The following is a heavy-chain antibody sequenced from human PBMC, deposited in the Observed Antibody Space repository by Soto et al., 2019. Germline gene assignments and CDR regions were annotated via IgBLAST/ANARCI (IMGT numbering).Heavy chain of an antibody. D-gene: IGHD3-22*01. Sequence: QVQLQESGPGLVEPSGTLSLTCGVSGDSFSSSNWWTWIRQPPGKGLEWIGDILHTGHTDYSPSLRSRITMSIDTSTKEFSLHLTSVTATDTAVYYCARAPRRVDGKWFFDYWGPGALVTVSS. J-gene: IGHJ4*02. CDR2: ILHTGHT. CDR3: ARAPRRVDGKWFFDY. CDR1: GDSFSSSNW. V-gene: IGHV4-4*02.